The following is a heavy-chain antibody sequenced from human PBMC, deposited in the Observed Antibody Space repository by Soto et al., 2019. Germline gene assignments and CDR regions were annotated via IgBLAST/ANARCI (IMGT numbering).Heavy chain of an antibody. Sequence: SETLSLTCAVYGGSFSGYYCSWIRQPPGKGLEWIGEINHSGSTNYNPSLKSRVTISVDTSKNQFSLKLSSVTAADTAVYYCARAWTFDPWGQGTLVTVSS. CDR1: GGSFSGYY. J-gene: IGHJ5*02. D-gene: IGHD5-12*01. V-gene: IGHV4-34*01. CDR3: ARAWTFDP. CDR2: INHSGST.